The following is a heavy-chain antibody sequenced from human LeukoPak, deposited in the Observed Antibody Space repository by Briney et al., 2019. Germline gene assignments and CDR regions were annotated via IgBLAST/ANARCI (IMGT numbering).Heavy chain of an antibody. Sequence: GGSLRLSCAASGFTFSSYAMHWVRQAPGKGLEWVAVISYDGSNKYYADSVKGRSTISRDNSKNTLYLQMNSLRAEDTAVYYCARGYEGYCSSISCYLLDYWGQGTLVTVSS. V-gene: IGHV3-30-3*01. CDR3: ARGYEGYCSSISCYLLDY. CDR2: ISYDGSNK. CDR1: GFTFSSYA. D-gene: IGHD2-2*01. J-gene: IGHJ4*02.